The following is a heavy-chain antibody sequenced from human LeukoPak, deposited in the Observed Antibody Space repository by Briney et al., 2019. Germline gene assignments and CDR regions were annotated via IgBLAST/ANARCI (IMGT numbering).Heavy chain of an antibody. CDR1: GGSISSGGYY. V-gene: IGHV4-61*08. CDR2: IYYSGST. J-gene: IGHJ3*02. Sequence: SQTLSLTCTVSGGSISSGGYYWSWIRQPPGKGLEWIGYIYYSGSTNYNPSLKSRVTISVDTSKNQFSLKLSSVTAADTAVYYCARDRGRGPNAFDIWGQGTMVTVSS. CDR3: ARDRGRGPNAFDI. D-gene: IGHD2-15*01.